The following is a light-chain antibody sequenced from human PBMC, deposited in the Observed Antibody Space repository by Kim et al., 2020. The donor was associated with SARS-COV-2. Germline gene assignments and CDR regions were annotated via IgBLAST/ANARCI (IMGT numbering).Light chain of an antibody. V-gene: IGKV3-15*01. CDR1: QSVSSY. Sequence: EIVLTQSPATLSLSPGERATLSCRASQSVSSYLAWYQQKPGQAPRLLIYGASTRATDIPARFSGSGSGTEFTLIISSLQSEDIAVYYCQQYDNWPPYTFGQGTKLEIK. CDR2: GAS. J-gene: IGKJ2*01. CDR3: QQYDNWPPYT.